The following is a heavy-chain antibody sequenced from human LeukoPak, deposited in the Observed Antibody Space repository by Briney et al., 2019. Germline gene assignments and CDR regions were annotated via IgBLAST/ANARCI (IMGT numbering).Heavy chain of an antibody. CDR2: INPSGGST. D-gene: IGHD1-26*01. CDR3: ARGYTWESGSFYIDH. V-gene: IGHV1-46*01. Sequence: VASVKVSCKASGYTFTSYAITWVRQAPGQGLEWMGIINPSGGSTSYAQKFQGRVTMTRDTSTSTVYMELSGLRSEDTAVYYCARGYTWESGSFYIDHWGQGTLVTVSS. CDR1: GYTFTSYA. J-gene: IGHJ4*02.